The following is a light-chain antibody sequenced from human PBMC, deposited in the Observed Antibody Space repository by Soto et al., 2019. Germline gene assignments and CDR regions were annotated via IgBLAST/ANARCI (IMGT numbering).Light chain of an antibody. Sequence: IVLTQSPATLSLSPGERATLSCRAGQNIRTYLAWYQQKSGQAPRLLIHDASNRATGTPARFSGSGSGTEFTLTISSLEPEDSAVYYCQQRYNWLTFGGGTKVEIK. J-gene: IGKJ4*01. CDR3: QQRYNWLT. V-gene: IGKV3-11*01. CDR2: DAS. CDR1: QNIRTY.